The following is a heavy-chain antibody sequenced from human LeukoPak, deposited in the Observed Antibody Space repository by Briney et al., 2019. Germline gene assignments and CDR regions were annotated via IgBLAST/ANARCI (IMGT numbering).Heavy chain of an antibody. CDR2: INSDGSST. V-gene: IGHV3-74*01. CDR3: ARGIAVASGDDY. J-gene: IGHJ4*02. D-gene: IGHD6-19*01. Sequence: GGSLRLSCAASGFTFSSYWMHWVRQAPGKGLVWVSRINSDGSSTSYADSVKGRFTISRDNAKNTLYLQMNSLRAEDTAVYYCARGIAVASGDDYWGQGTLVTVSS. CDR1: GFTFSSYW.